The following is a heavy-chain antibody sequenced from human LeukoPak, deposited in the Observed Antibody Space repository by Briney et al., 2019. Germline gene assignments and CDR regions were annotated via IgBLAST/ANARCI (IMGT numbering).Heavy chain of an antibody. D-gene: IGHD5-24*01. J-gene: IGHJ4*02. V-gene: IGHV3-20*04. CDR3: AKGTYRDGYNYGHFDY. Sequence: GGSLRLSCAASGFTFDDYGMSWVRQAPGKGLEWVSGINWNGGSTGYADSVKGRFTISRDNAKNSLYLQMNSLRAEDTAVYYCAKGTYRDGYNYGHFDYWGQGTLVTVSS. CDR1: GFTFDDYG. CDR2: INWNGGST.